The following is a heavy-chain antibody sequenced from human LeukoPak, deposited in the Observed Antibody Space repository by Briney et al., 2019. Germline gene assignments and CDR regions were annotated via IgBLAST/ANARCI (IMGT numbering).Heavy chain of an antibody. CDR1: GFTFSSYS. Sequence: PGGSLRLSCAASGFTFSSYSMNWVRQAPGKGLEWVSSISSSSSYIYYADAVKGRFTVSRDNAKNSLYLQMNCLRAEDTAVYYCASNPPAAESYWGQGTLVTVSS. V-gene: IGHV3-21*01. CDR3: ASNPPAAESY. CDR2: ISSSSSYI. D-gene: IGHD6-13*01. J-gene: IGHJ4*02.